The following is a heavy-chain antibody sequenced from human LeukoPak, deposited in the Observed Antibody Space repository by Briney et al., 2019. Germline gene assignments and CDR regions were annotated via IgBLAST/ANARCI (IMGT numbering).Heavy chain of an antibody. J-gene: IGHJ6*03. CDR3: ARDHNKLGYCSSTSCYLYYYYMDV. V-gene: IGHV1-18*01. CDR1: GYTFTSYG. D-gene: IGHD2-2*01. CDR2: ISAYNGNT. Sequence: ASVKVSCKASGYTFTSYGISWVRQAPGQGLEWMGWISAYNGNTNYAQKLQGRVTMTTDTSTSTAYMELRSLRSDDTAVYYCARDHNKLGYCSSTSCYLYYYYMDVWGKGTTVTISS.